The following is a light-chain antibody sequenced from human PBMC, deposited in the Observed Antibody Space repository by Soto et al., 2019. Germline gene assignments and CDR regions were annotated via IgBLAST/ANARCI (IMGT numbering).Light chain of an antibody. CDR2: GAS. CDR3: QQWSSSPRT. V-gene: IGKV3-20*01. Sequence: EIVLTQSPGTLSLSPGERATLSCRASQSVSSSYLAWYQQKPGQAPRLLISGASSRATGIPDRFSGSGSGTDFTLTISRLEPEDVAVYYCQQWSSSPRTFGQGTKLEIK. CDR1: QSVSSSY. J-gene: IGKJ2*01.